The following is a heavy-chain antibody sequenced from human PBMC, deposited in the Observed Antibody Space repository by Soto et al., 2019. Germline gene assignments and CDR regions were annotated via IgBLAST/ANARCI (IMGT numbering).Heavy chain of an antibody. CDR2: INAGNGNT. CDR3: ARDLSGIAAAGDDY. V-gene: IGHV1-3*01. Sequence: QVQLVQSGAEVKKPGASVKVSCKASGYTFTSYAMHWVRQAPGQRLEWVGWINAGNGNTKYSQKFQGRVTITRDTSASTAYMELSSLRSEDTAVYYCARDLSGIAAAGDDYWGQGTLVTVSS. D-gene: IGHD6-13*01. J-gene: IGHJ4*02. CDR1: GYTFTSYA.